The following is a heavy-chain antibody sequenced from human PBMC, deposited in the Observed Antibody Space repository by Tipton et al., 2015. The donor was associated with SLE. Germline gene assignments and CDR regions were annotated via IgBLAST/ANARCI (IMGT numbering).Heavy chain of an antibody. Sequence: SLRLSCAASGFTFSSYAMSWVRQAPGKGLEWVSYISSSSSYTNYADSVKGRFTISRDNAKNSLYLQMNSLRAEDTAVYYCARFPSPYWGQGTLVTVSS. CDR1: GFTFSSYA. V-gene: IGHV3-11*06. CDR3: ARFPSPY. J-gene: IGHJ4*02. CDR2: ISSSSSYT.